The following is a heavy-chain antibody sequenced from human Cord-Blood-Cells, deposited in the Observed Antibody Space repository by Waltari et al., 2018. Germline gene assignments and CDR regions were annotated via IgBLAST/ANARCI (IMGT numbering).Heavy chain of an antibody. CDR3: ARVVVVVITTLEYYYYGMDV. D-gene: IGHD3-22*01. CDR2: INHSGST. V-gene: IGHV4-34*01. CDR1: GGSFSGYY. J-gene: IGHJ6*02. Sequence: QVQLQQWGAGLLKPSETLSLTCAVYGGSFSGYYWSWIRQLPGKRLEWIGEINHSGSTNYNPSLKSRVTISVDTSKNQFSLKLSAVTAADTAVYYCARVVVVVITTLEYYYYGMDVWGQGTTVTVSS.